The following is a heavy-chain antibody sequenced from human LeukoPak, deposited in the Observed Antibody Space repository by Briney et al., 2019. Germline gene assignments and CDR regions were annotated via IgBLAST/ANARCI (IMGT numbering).Heavy chain of an antibody. D-gene: IGHD5-24*01. V-gene: IGHV4-39*01. Sequence: PSETLSLTCTVSGGSISNSSYYWGWIRQPPGKGLEWIGSMYYSGITYYNPSLKSRATISVDTSKNQFSLKLSSVTAADTAVYYCARHGRMGTINPSYWGQGTLVTVSS. CDR2: MYYSGIT. J-gene: IGHJ4*02. CDR3: ARHGRMGTINPSY. CDR1: GGSISNSSYY.